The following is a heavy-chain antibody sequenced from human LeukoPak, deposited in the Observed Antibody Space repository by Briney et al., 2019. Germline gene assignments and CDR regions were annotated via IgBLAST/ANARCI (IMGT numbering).Heavy chain of an antibody. D-gene: IGHD3-3*01. V-gene: IGHV4-59*01. CDR3: ARRVVWYGIYSFDS. Sequence: PETLSLTCTVSGGSISNDYWSWSRQPPGKGVGWIGYIFYSGSTNYNPSLKSRVAMSVDTSKNQFSLRLSSVTAADTAVYYCARRVVWYGIYSFDSWGQGTLVTVSS. CDR1: GGSISNDY. CDR2: IFYSGST. J-gene: IGHJ4*02.